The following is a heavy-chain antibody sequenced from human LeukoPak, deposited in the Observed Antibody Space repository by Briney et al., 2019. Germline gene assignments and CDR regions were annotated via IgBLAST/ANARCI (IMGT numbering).Heavy chain of an antibody. CDR2: IWYDGSNK. V-gene: IGHV3-33*01. J-gene: IGHJ4*02. D-gene: IGHD5-18*01. CDR3: ARDLWSGYSYAYGGY. CDR1: GFTFSSYG. Sequence: PGGSLRLSCAASGFTFSSYGMHWVRQAPGKGLEWVAVIWYDGSNKYYADSVKGRFTISRDNSKNTLYLQMNSLRAEDTAVYYCARDLWSGYSYAYGGYWGQGTLVTVSS.